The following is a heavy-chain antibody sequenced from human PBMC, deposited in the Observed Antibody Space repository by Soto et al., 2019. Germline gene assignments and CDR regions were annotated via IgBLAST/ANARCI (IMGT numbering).Heavy chain of an antibody. CDR3: ARSSGGNFGIIIEGTNCFAP. V-gene: IGHV1-46*01. D-gene: IGHD1-26*01. CDR1: RDTFTSYY. J-gene: IGHJ5*02. CDR2: INPHGGST. Sequence: ASVKVSCKAPRDTFTSYYINWVRQAPGQGLEWMGVINPHGGSTAYAQKFKGRVTLTRDTSASTVYMEVSSLTSEDTAMYYCARSSGGNFGIIIEGTNCFAPWGQGTLVTVSS.